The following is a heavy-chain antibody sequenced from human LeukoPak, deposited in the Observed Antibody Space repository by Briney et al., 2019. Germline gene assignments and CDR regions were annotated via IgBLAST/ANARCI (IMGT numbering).Heavy chain of an antibody. CDR1: GYTFTGYY. CDR2: INPNSGGT. D-gene: IGHD3-22*01. Sequence: GASVKVSCKASGYTFTGYYMHWVRQAPGQGLEWMGWINPNSGGTNYAQKFQGRVTMTRDTSISTAYMELSRLRSDDTAVYYCARDRQCYYDSSGYCDDYWGQGTLVTVSS. CDR3: ARDRQCYYDSSGYCDDY. V-gene: IGHV1-2*02. J-gene: IGHJ4*02.